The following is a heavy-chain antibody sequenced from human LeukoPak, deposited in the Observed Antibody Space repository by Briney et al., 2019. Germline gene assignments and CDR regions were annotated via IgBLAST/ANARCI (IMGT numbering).Heavy chain of an antibody. CDR2: ISSSSSYI. J-gene: IGHJ5*02. Sequence: PGGSLRLSCAASGFTFSSYSMNWVRQAPGKGLEWVSSISSSSSYIYYADSVKGRFTISRDNAKNSLYLQMNSLRAEDTAVYYCASSSPYYDFWGGYYTREFDPWGEGTLVTVSS. CDR1: GFTFSSYS. D-gene: IGHD3-3*01. V-gene: IGHV3-21*01. CDR3: ASSSPYYDFWGGYYTREFDP.